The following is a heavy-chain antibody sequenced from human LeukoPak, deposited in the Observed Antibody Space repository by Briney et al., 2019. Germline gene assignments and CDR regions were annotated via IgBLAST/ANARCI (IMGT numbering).Heavy chain of an antibody. J-gene: IGHJ4*02. CDR1: GGSISTSGDY. D-gene: IGHD4-17*01. CDR3: AGYATTVTTKDY. V-gene: IGHV4-61*05. CDR2: IYHSGST. Sequence: SETLCFICTVSGGSISTSGDYWSWIRQPPGKGLEWIGFIYHSGSTNYNPSLKSRVTISVDTSKNQFSLKLSSVSAADTAVYYCAGYATTVTTKDYWGQGTLVTVSS.